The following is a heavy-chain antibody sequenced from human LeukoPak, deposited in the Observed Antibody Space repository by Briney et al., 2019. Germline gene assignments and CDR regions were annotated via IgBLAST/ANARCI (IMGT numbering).Heavy chain of an antibody. V-gene: IGHV1-2*02. CDR3: ARVPSRPYYYYYGMDV. CDR1: GYTFTGYY. J-gene: IGHJ6*02. Sequence: GASVKVSCKASGYTFTGYYMHWVRQAPGQGLEWMGWINPSSGGTNYAQKFQGRVTMTRDTSISTAYMELSRLRSDDTAVYYCARVPSRPYYYYYGMDVWGQGTTVTVSS. CDR2: INPSSGGT. D-gene: IGHD2-2*01.